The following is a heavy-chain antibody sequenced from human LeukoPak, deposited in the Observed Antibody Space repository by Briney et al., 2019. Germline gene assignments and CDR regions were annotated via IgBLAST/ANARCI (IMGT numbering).Heavy chain of an antibody. J-gene: IGHJ6*03. V-gene: IGHV3-74*01. D-gene: IGHD3-9*01. CDR3: ARVPGYDILTGTYYFHYMDV. CDR1: GFTFSNYW. Sequence: GGSLRLSCAASGFTFSNYWMHWVRQAPGKGLVWVSRINSDGSSISYADSVKGRFTISRDNAKNTLYLQMNSLRVEDTAVYYCARVPGYDILTGTYYFHYMDVWGKGTTVTVSS. CDR2: INSDGSSI.